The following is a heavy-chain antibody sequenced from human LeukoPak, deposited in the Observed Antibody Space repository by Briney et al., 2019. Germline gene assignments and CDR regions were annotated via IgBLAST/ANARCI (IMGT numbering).Heavy chain of an antibody. D-gene: IGHD3-10*01. V-gene: IGHV1-69*13. J-gene: IGHJ6*02. CDR1: GGTFSSYA. Sequence: SVKVSCKASGGTFSSYAISWVRQAPGQGLEWMGGIIPIFGTANYAQKFQGRVTITADESTSTAYMEVSSLRSEDTAVYYCARSMVRGVSTHPLAYYYGMDVWGQGTTVTVSS. CDR2: IIPIFGTA. CDR3: ARSMVRGVSTHPLAYYYGMDV.